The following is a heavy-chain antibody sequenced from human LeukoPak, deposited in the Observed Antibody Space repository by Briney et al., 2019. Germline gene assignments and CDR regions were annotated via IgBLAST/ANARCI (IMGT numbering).Heavy chain of an antibody. CDR2: IRSKAYGGTT. V-gene: IGHV3-49*04. J-gene: IGHJ4*02. CDR3: TRDLVVLMVSPTGY. CDR1: GFTFGDYA. D-gene: IGHD2-8*01. Sequence: LPGGSLRLSCTASGFTFGDYAMSWVRQAPGKGLEWVGFIRSKAYGGTTEYAASVKGRFTISRDDSKSIAYLQMNSLKTEDTAVYYCTRDLVVLMVSPTGYWGQGTLVTVSS.